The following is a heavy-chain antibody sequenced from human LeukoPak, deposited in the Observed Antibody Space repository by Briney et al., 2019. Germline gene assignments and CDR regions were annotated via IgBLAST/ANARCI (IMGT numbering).Heavy chain of an antibody. CDR3: ARDPHDSSGHYAGFDY. Sequence: SETLSLTCTGSGGSISSYYWSWIRQPAGRGLEWIGRIYTSGSSNYNPSLNSRVTMSVDTSKNQFSLNLSSVTAADTAVYYCARDPHDSSGHYAGFDYWGQGTLVTVSS. V-gene: IGHV4-4*07. J-gene: IGHJ4*02. CDR1: GGSISSYY. D-gene: IGHD3-22*01. CDR2: IYTSGSS.